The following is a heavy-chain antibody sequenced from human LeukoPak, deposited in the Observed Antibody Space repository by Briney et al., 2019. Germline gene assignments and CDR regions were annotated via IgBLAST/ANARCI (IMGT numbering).Heavy chain of an antibody. D-gene: IGHD5-12*01. Sequence: KPSETLSLTCTVSGGSISSSSYYWGWIRQPPGKGLEWIGSIYYSGSTYYNPSLKSRVTISVDTSKNQFSLKLSSVTAADTAVYYCANLRVARTTRDKYYFDYWGQGTLVTVSS. J-gene: IGHJ4*02. CDR1: GGSISSSSYY. V-gene: IGHV4-39*07. CDR2: IYYSGST. CDR3: ANLRVARTTRDKYYFDY.